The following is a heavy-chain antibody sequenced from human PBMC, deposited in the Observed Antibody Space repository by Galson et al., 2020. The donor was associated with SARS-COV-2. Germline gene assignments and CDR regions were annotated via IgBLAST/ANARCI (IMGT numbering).Heavy chain of an antibody. Sequence: SQTLPLTCTVSGGSISSYYWSWIRQPPGKELEWIGSIYYTGRTNYNPSLKSRITISVDTSKNQFSLKLSSVTAAATAVHYCARGFSGLDSSGYYYEYYYYGMDVWGQGTTVTVSS. CDR3: ARGFSGLDSSGYYYEYYYYGMDV. J-gene: IGHJ6*02. CDR2: IYYTGRT. D-gene: IGHD3-22*01. CDR1: GGSISSYY. V-gene: IGHV4-59*13.